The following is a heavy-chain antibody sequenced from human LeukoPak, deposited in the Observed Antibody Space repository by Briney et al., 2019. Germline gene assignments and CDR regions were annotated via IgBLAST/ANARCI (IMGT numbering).Heavy chain of an antibody. CDR2: INPSGGST. CDR1: GYTFTSYY. CDR3: ARDTDYDFWSGYYTGGAFDI. D-gene: IGHD3-3*01. J-gene: IGHJ3*02. V-gene: IGHV1-46*01. Sequence: ASVTVSCKASGYTFTSYYMHWVRQAPGQGLEWMGIINPSGGSTSYAQKFQGRVTMTRDMSTSTVYMELSSLRSEDTAVYYSARDTDYDFWSGYYTGGAFDIWGQGTMVTVSS.